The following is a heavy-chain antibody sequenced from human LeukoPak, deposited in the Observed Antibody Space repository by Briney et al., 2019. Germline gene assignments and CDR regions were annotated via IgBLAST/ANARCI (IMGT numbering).Heavy chain of an antibody. CDR2: ISGSGGST. V-gene: IGHV3-23*01. CDR3: AKALGAIAAAGDDAFDI. Sequence: GGSLRLSCAAPGFTFSSYEMNWVRQAPGKGLEWVSAISGSGGSTYYADSVKGRFTISRDNSKNMLYLQMNSLRAEDTAVYYCAKALGAIAAAGDDAFDIWGQGTMVSVSS. J-gene: IGHJ3*02. CDR1: GFTFSSYE. D-gene: IGHD6-13*01.